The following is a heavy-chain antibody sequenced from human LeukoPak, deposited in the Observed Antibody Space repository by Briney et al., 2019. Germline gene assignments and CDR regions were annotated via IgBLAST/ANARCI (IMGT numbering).Heavy chain of an antibody. D-gene: IGHD6-6*01. J-gene: IGHJ6*02. CDR1: GYTFTSNY. CDR2: INRSGGST. CDR3: ARCTYSSSSESGMDV. V-gene: IGHV1-46*01. Sequence: VASVKVSCKASGYTFTSNYIHWVRQAPGQRLEWMGIINRSGGSTGYAQKFQARVTMTRDTSSSTVYMELSSLRSEDTAVYYCARCTYSSSSESGMDVWGQGTTVTVSS.